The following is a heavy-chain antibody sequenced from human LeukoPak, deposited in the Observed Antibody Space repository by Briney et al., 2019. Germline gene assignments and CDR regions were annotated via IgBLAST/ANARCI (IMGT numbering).Heavy chain of an antibody. CDR1: GSSISSGSYY. Sequence: SETLSLTCTVSGSSISSGSYYWSWIRQPAGKGLEWIGRIYTSGSTNYNPSLKSRVTISVDTSKNQFSLKLSSVTAADTAVYYCARGIWEQWPEIDYWGQGTLVTVSS. CDR2: IYTSGST. CDR3: ARGIWEQWPEIDY. J-gene: IGHJ4*02. V-gene: IGHV4-61*02. D-gene: IGHD6-19*01.